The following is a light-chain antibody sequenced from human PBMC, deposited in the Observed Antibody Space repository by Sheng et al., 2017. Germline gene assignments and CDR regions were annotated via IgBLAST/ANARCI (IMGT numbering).Light chain of an antibody. V-gene: IGKV1-9*01. CDR3: QQLNSYPFT. CDR1: QGISSY. CDR2: AES. J-gene: IGKJ3*01. Sequence: IQLTQSPSSLSASVGDSVTITCRASQGISSYFAWYQQKPGKAPQLLIYAESTLQSGVPSRFSGSGSGTDYTLTISSLQPEDSATYYCQQLNSYPFTFGPGTKVDIK.